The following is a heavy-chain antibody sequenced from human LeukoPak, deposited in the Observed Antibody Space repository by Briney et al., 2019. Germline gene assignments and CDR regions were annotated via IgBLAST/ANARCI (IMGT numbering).Heavy chain of an antibody. J-gene: IGHJ6*02. V-gene: IGHV4-34*01. D-gene: IGHD3-22*01. CDR3: ARTDSSGPLSVYYYYGMDV. CDR1: GGSFSGYY. Sequence: SETLSLTCAVYGGSFSGYYWSWIRQPPGKGLEWIGEINHSGSTNYNPSLKSRVTISVDTSKNQFSLKLSSVTAADTAVYYCARTDSSGPLSVYYYYGMDVWGQGTTVTVSS. CDR2: INHSGST.